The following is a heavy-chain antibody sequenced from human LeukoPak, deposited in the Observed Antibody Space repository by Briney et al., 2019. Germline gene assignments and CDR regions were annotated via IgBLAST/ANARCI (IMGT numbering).Heavy chain of an antibody. V-gene: IGHV1-2*06. D-gene: IGHD3-10*01. J-gene: IGHJ4*02. Sequence: ASVKVSCKASGYTFTGYYMHWVRQAPGQGLEWMGRINPNSGGTNYAQKLQGRVTMTRDTSISTAYMELSRLRSDDTAVYYCARSNYGSGSYYAFDYWGQGTLVTVSS. CDR3: ARSNYGSGSYYAFDY. CDR1: GYTFTGYY. CDR2: INPNSGGT.